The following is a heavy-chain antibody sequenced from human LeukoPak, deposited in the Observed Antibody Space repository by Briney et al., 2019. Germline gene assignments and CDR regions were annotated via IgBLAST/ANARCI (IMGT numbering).Heavy chain of an antibody. CDR1: GFTFSSYW. D-gene: IGHD3-10*01. CDR2: IYSDGSSR. V-gene: IGHV3-74*01. Sequence: GGSLRLSCGASGFTFSSYWMHWVRQAPGRGLVWISRIYSDGSSRTYADSVKGRFTISRDNAKNTLDLQMNSLRAEDTAVYYCARDHYGSSFAYWGQGTLVTVSS. J-gene: IGHJ4*02. CDR3: ARDHYGSSFAY.